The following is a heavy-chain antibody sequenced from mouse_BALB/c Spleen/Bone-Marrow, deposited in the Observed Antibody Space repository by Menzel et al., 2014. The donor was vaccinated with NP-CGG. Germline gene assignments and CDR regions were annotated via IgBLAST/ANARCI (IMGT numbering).Heavy chain of an antibody. D-gene: IGHD2-3*01. J-gene: IGHJ4*01. CDR3: ARSDGYYYAMDY. Sequence: QVRLQQSGAELMKPGASVKISCKATGYTFSSYWIEWVKQRPGHGLEWIGEILPGSGSTNYNEKFKGKATFTADTSSNAAYMHLSSLTSEDSAVYYCARSDGYYYAMDYWGQGTSVTVSS. CDR2: ILPGSGST. V-gene: IGHV1-9*01. CDR1: GYTFSSYW.